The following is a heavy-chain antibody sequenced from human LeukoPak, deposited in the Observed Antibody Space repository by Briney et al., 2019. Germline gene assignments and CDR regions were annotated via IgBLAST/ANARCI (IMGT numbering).Heavy chain of an antibody. D-gene: IGHD3-3*01. CDR2: ISWNSGSI. V-gene: IGHV3-9*01. CDR1: GFTFDDYA. J-gene: IGHJ4*02. Sequence: GGSLRLSCAASGFTFDDYAMHWVRQAPGKGLEWVSGISWNSGSIGYADSVKGRFTISRDNAKNSLYLQMNSLRAEDTAVYYCAKGYGFWSGYYIDYWGQGTLVTVSS. CDR3: AKGYGFWSGYYIDY.